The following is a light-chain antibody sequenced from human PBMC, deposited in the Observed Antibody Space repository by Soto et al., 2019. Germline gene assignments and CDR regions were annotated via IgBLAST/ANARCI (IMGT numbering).Light chain of an antibody. CDR1: SSNIGAGHV. J-gene: IGLJ2*01. Sequence: QSVLTQPPSVSGAPGQRVTISGTGSSSNIGAGHVVHWYQQFPGRAPNLLIYGSTNRPSGVPDRFSGSKSGTSGYLAITGLQAEDEADYYCQSYDNGLSASVFGGGTKLTVL. CDR2: GST. V-gene: IGLV1-40*01. CDR3: QSYDNGLSASV.